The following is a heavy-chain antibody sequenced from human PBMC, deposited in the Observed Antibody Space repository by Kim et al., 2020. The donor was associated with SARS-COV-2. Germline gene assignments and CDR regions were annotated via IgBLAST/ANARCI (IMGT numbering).Heavy chain of an antibody. CDR1: GFTFSDYY. Sequence: GGSLRLSCAASGFTFSDYYMSWIRQAPGKGLEWVSYISNSGTTIFYVDSVKGRFTISRDNAKNSLYLQMNSLRAEDTAVYYCARYSSSSDYFDYWGQGTLVTVSS. J-gene: IGHJ4*02. V-gene: IGHV3-11*01. CDR3: ARYSSSSDYFDY. CDR2: ISNSGTTI. D-gene: IGHD6-6*01.